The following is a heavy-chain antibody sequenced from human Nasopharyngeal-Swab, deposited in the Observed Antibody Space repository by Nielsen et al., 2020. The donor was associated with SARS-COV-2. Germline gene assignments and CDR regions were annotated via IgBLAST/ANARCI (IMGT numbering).Heavy chain of an antibody. Sequence: WIRQPPGQALEWLARIDWDDDKYYRTSLKTRLTISKDSSKNQEVLTMTNMDPVDTATYYCARGVHDGYSRYYFYYYMDVWGKGTTVTSP. V-gene: IGHV2-70*11. D-gene: IGHD3-22*01. CDR2: IDWDDDK. J-gene: IGHJ6*03. CDR3: ARGVHDGYSRYYFYYYMDV.